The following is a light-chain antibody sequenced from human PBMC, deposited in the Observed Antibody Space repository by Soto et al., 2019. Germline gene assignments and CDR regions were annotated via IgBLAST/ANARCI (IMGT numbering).Light chain of an antibody. CDR1: ALPKQY. J-gene: IGLJ3*02. V-gene: IGLV3-25*02. Sequence: SYELPQPPSVSVSPGQTARITCSGDALPKQYAYWYQQKPGQAPVLMIYKDTERPSGTPERFSGSSSGTTVTLTISGVQAEDEADYYCQSADTSDHWVFGGGTKLTVL. CDR3: QSADTSDHWV. CDR2: KDT.